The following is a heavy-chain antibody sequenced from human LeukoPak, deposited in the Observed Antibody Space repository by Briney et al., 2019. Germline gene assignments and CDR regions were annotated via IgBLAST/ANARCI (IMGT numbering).Heavy chain of an antibody. V-gene: IGHV1-3*01. CDR3: ATSYDSSGYYDY. CDR1: GYTFTSYT. CDR2: INAGNGNT. D-gene: IGHD3-22*01. J-gene: IGHJ4*02. Sequence: GASVKVSCKASGYTFTSYTIHWVRQAPGQRLEWMGWINAGNGNTKYSQEFQDRVTITRDTSASTAYMELSSLRSDDTAVYYCATSYDSSGYYDYWGQGTLVTVSS.